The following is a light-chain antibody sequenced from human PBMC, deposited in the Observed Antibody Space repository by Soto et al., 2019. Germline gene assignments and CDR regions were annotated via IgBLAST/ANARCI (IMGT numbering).Light chain of an antibody. J-gene: IGKJ2*01. CDR3: QQYNSWPS. Sequence: VMTQSPATLSVSPGGRATLSCRASQSIARNLAWYQQKPGQAPRLLIYDASTRATGVPARFSGSGSGTEFTLTISSLQSEDFATYYCQQYNSWPSFGQGTILEIK. CDR2: DAS. V-gene: IGKV3-15*01. CDR1: QSIARN.